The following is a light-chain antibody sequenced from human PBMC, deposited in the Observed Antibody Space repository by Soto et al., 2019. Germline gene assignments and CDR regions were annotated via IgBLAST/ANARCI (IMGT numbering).Light chain of an antibody. V-gene: IGKV1-9*01. CDR3: QHLNTYLIT. CDR1: QGISGF. Sequence: DIQLTQSPSFLSASVGDRVTITCRASQGISGFLAWYQQKPGKAPKLLIYSTSTLETGVPSRFSGSASGTEFTLTISSLQPEDFATYYCQHLNTYLITFGQGTRLE. CDR2: STS. J-gene: IGKJ5*01.